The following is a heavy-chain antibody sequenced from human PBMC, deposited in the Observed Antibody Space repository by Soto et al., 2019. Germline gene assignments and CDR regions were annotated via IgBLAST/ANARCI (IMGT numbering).Heavy chain of an antibody. CDR2: IWYDGSNK. D-gene: IGHD6-6*01. J-gene: IGHJ5*02. Sequence: QVQLVESGGGVVQPGRSLRLSCAASGFTFSSYGMHWVRQAPGKGLEWVAVIWYDGSNKYYADSVKGRFTISRDNSKNTLYRQMNSLRAEDTAVYYCARDGAEYSSSSVWFDPWGQGTLVTVSS. V-gene: IGHV3-33*01. CDR3: ARDGAEYSSSSVWFDP. CDR1: GFTFSSYG.